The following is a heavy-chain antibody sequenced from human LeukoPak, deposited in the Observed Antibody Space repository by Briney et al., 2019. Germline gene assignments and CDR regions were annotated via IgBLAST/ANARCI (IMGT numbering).Heavy chain of an antibody. CDR1: GGSISSYY. CDR3: AREGYDFWSGYPDY. CDR2: TYYSGST. Sequence: PSETLSLTCTVSGGSISSYYWSWIRQPPGKGLEWIGYTYYSGSTNYNPSLKSRVTISVDTSKNQFSLKLSSVTAADTAVYYCAREGYDFWSGYPDYWGQGTLVTVSS. J-gene: IGHJ4*02. V-gene: IGHV4-59*01. D-gene: IGHD3-3*01.